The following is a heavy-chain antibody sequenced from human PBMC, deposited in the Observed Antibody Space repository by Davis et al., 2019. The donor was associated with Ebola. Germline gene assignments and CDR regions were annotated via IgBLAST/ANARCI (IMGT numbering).Heavy chain of an antibody. Sequence: GESLKISCVASGFTFSRYAMHWVRQAPGKGLEWVAVISYDGSNKYYADSVKGRFTISRDNSKNTLYLQMNSLRAEDTAVYYCARVLNYDFWSGLDYWGQGTLVTVSS. CDR1: GFTFSRYA. J-gene: IGHJ4*02. V-gene: IGHV3-30-3*01. CDR2: ISYDGSNK. D-gene: IGHD3-3*01. CDR3: ARVLNYDFWSGLDY.